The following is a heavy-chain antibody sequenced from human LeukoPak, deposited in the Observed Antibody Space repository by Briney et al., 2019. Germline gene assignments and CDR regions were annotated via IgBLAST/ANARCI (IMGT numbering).Heavy chain of an antibody. D-gene: IGHD3-22*01. CDR3: ARDLGNYYYDSSGYYYAGPTFDY. CDR2: IKQDGSEK. J-gene: IGHJ4*02. V-gene: IGHV3-7*01. CDR1: GFTFSSYW. Sequence: GGSLRLSCAASGFTFSSYWMSWVRQAPGKGLEWVANIKQDGSEKYCVDSVKGRFTISRDSAKNSLYLQMNSLRAEDTAVYYCARDLGNYYYDSSGYYYAGPTFDYWGQGTLVTVSS.